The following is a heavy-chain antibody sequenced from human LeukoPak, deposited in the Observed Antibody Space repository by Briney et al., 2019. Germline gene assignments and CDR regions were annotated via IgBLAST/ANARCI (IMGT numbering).Heavy chain of an antibody. D-gene: IGHD2-21*02. CDR2: ISGSGGST. CDR1: GFSFSNYA. J-gene: IGHJ4*02. CDR3: AKVWVTPGKNYFDS. Sequence: AGGSLRLSCAASGFSFSNYAMSRVRQAPGKGLKWVSAISGSGGSTYYADSVKGRFTISRDNSKSTLYLQMNSLRVEDTAVYYCAKVWVTPGKNYFDSWGQGTLVTVSS. V-gene: IGHV3-23*01.